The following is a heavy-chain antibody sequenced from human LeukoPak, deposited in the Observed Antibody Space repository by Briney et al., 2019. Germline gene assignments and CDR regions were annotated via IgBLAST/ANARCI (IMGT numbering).Heavy chain of an antibody. Sequence: PGESLRLSCAASGFTFSSYSLNWVRQAPGKGLEWVSFISSSSITIYYADSVKGRFTISRDNAEKSLYLQMNSLRAEDTAVYYCARDRGGSYSAIDYWGQGTLVTVSS. V-gene: IGHV3-48*04. J-gene: IGHJ4*02. D-gene: IGHD2-15*01. CDR2: ISSSSITI. CDR1: GFTFSSYS. CDR3: ARDRGGSYSAIDY.